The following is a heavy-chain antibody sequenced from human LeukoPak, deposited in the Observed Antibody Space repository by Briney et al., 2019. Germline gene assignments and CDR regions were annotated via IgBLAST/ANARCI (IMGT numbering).Heavy chain of an antibody. D-gene: IGHD1-7*01. CDR2: INPGGGNT. CDR3: ARGATETTRWFDP. V-gene: IGHV1-46*01. CDR1: GYTFTGYY. Sequence: GASVEVSCKASGYTFTGYYMHWVRQAPGQGLEWMGLINPGGGNTNYAQNFQGRVTMTRDTSAGTVYMELSSLRSEDTAAYYCARGATETTRWFDPWGQGTLVTVSS. J-gene: IGHJ5*02.